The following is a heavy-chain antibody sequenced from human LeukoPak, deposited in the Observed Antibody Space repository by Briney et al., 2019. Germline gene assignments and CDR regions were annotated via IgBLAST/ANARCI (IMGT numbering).Heavy chain of an antibody. D-gene: IGHD1-1*01. Sequence: GGSLRLSCAASGFTFSNAWMSWVRQAPGKGLEWVGRIKSKTDGGTTDYAAPVKGRFTISRDDSKNTLYLQMNSLRAEDTAVYYCASSSHLQLAPCDIWGQGTMVTVSS. CDR2: IKSKTDGGTT. V-gene: IGHV3-15*01. CDR1: GFTFSNAW. J-gene: IGHJ3*02. CDR3: ASSSHLQLAPCDI.